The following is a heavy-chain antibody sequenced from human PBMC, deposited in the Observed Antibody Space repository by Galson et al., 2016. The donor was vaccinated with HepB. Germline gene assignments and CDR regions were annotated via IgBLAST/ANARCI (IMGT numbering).Heavy chain of an antibody. CDR3: AKDVSLLVPAAMTDSSSWYGGAFDI. CDR2: LSGSRGYI. CDR1: GFTFSSYT. J-gene: IGHJ3*02. Sequence: LRLSCAASGFTFSSYTMTWFRQAPGRGLEWVASLSGSRGYIYYADSVKGRFTISRDNTKNSLSLQMNSLRVDDTAVYYRAKDVSLLVPAAMTDSSSWYGGAFDIWGQGTMVTVSS. D-gene: IGHD2-2*01. V-gene: IGHV3-21*01.